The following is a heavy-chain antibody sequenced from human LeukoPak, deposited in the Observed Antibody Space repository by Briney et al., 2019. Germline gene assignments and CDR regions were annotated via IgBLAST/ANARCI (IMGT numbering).Heavy chain of an antibody. CDR1: GGSISSGGYS. D-gene: IGHD5-18*01. CDR3: ARDRTFDTAMGVGPFDY. J-gene: IGHJ4*02. Sequence: SETLSLTCAVSGGSISSGGYSWSWIRQPPGKGLEWIGYIYHSGSTYYNPSLKSRVTISVDRSKNQFSLKLSSVTAADTAVYYCARDRTFDTAMGVGPFDYWGQGTLVTVSS. V-gene: IGHV4-30-2*01. CDR2: IYHSGST.